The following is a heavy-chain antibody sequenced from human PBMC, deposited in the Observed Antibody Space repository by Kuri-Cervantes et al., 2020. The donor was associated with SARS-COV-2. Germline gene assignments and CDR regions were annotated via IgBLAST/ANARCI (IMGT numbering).Heavy chain of an antibody. CDR3: ARDKDFWSGPGVNWFDP. D-gene: IGHD3-3*01. J-gene: IGHJ5*02. CDR1: GYTFTSYG. V-gene: IGHV1-18*01. Sequence: ASVKVSCKASGYTFTSYGISWVRQAPGQRLEWMGWISAYNGNTNYAQKLQGRVTMTTDTSTSTAYMELRSLRSDDTAVYYCARDKDFWSGPGVNWFDPWGQGTLVTVSS. CDR2: ISAYNGNT.